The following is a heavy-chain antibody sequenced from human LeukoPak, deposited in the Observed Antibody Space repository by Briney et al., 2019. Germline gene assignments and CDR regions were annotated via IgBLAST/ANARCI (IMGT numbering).Heavy chain of an antibody. Sequence: GGSLRLSCAASGFTFSSYGMHWVRQAPGKGLEWVAVISYDGSNKYYADSVKGRFTISRDNSKNTLYLQMNSLRAEDTAVYYCAKDSSSSGWVGPFDYWGQGTLVTVSS. CDR2: ISYDGSNK. D-gene: IGHD6-19*01. CDR3: AKDSSSSGWVGPFDY. CDR1: GFTFSSYG. J-gene: IGHJ4*02. V-gene: IGHV3-30*18.